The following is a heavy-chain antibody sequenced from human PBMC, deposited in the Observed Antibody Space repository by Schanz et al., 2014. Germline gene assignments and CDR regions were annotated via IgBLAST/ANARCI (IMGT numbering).Heavy chain of an antibody. CDR1: GFTFSGYS. D-gene: IGHD3-22*01. Sequence: VHLVESGGGVVQPGRSLRLSCAASGFTFSGYSMNWVRQAPGKGLEWVSYISGSSSTKYYADSVKGRFTISRDNGKNSLYRKINSVRAEDPAVYFCARDYESALSPPRHDAFDVWGQGTVVTVSS. CDR2: ISGSSSTK. J-gene: IGHJ3*01. CDR3: ARDYESALSPPRHDAFDV. V-gene: IGHV3-48*01.